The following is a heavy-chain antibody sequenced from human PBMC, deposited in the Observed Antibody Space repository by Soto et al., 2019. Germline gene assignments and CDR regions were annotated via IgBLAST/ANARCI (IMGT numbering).Heavy chain of an antibody. CDR2: IIPLFGTA. CDR3: ARPRSYYYDSSAERAFDI. Sequence: ASVKVSCKASGGTFSSYAISWVRQAPGQGPEWLGGIIPLFGTANYAQRFQGRVTITADESTSTAYMELSSLRSEDTAVYYCARPRSYYYDSSAERAFDIWGQGTMVTVSS. CDR1: GGTFSSYA. V-gene: IGHV1-69*13. D-gene: IGHD3-22*01. J-gene: IGHJ3*02.